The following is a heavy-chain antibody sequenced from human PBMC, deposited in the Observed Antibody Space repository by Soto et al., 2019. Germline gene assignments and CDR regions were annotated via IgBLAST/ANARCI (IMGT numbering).Heavy chain of an antibody. D-gene: IGHD6-13*01. J-gene: IGHJ5*02. CDR1: GGSISSGGYY. Sequence: QVQLQESGPGLVKPSQTLSLTCTVSGGSISSGGYYWSWIRQHPGKGLEGIGYIYYSGSTYYNPALQGRVTKTVDPSKNHVSPEPSPVTAADTAVYYCARGGSWEIGAANESDNGFDPWGQGTLVTVSS. CDR2: IYYSGST. V-gene: IGHV4-31*03. CDR3: ARGGSWEIGAANESDNGFDP.